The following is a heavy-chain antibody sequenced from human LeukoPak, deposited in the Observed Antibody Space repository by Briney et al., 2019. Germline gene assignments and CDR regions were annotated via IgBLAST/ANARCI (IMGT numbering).Heavy chain of an antibody. CDR1: GGSMSSGSYY. CDR2: IYTSGST. Sequence: PSETLSLTCTVSGGSMSSGSYYWSWIRQPAGKVLEWIGRIYTSGSTNYNPSLKSRVTISIDTSKNQFSLKLSSVTAADTAGYYGARGPHCSGGSCHSVSDYWGQGTLVTVSS. D-gene: IGHD2-15*01. V-gene: IGHV4-61*02. J-gene: IGHJ4*02. CDR3: ARGPHCSGGSCHSVSDY.